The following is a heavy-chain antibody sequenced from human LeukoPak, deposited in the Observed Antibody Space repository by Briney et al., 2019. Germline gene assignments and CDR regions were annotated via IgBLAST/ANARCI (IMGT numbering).Heavy chain of an antibody. Sequence: PSGTLSLTCVVSGGSIISSNWWSWVRQPPGEGLEWIGEIYHTGITHYNPSLKSRVTISADNSKNKFSLELNSVTAADTAVYYCARQEKKIGWYGYYFDYWGQGTLVTVSS. CDR1: GGSIISSNW. CDR2: IYHTGIT. J-gene: IGHJ4*02. CDR3: ARQEKKIGWYGYYFDY. D-gene: IGHD2-15*01. V-gene: IGHV4-4*02.